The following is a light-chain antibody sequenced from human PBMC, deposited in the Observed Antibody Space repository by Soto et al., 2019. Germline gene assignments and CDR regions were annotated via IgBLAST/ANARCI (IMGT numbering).Light chain of an antibody. J-gene: IGKJ1*01. V-gene: IGKV3-20*01. Sequence: EIVLTQSPGTLSLSPGERVTLSCRASQSVSSNFLAWYQQKPGQAPRLLIYGASNRAAGIPDRFSGSGSGTDFTLTISRLAPEDFAVYYCHQYSSSPQTFGQGTKVDIK. CDR1: QSVSSNF. CDR3: HQYSSSPQT. CDR2: GAS.